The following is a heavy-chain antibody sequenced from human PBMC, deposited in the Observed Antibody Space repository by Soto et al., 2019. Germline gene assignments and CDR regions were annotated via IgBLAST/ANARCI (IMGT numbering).Heavy chain of an antibody. CDR3: AKQIGGPYYYGMDA. Sequence: PGGSLRLSCAASGLTFSSYGLQWVRQAPGKGLEWVAVISYDGSNKYYADSVKGRFTISRDNSKNTLYLQMNSLRAEDTAVYYCAKQIGGPYYYGMDAWGQGTTVTVSS. J-gene: IGHJ6*02. CDR1: GLTFSSYG. V-gene: IGHV3-30*18. CDR2: ISYDGSNK.